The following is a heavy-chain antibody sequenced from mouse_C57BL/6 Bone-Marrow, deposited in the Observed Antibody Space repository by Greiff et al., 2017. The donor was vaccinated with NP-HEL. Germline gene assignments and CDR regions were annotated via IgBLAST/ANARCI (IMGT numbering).Heavy chain of an antibody. D-gene: IGHD3-2*02. CDR3: ARQLRLPDY. V-gene: IGHV1-64*01. Sequence: PEVQLQQSGASVKISCKASGYTFTSYWMHWVKQRPGQGLEWIGMIHPNSGSTNYNEKFKSKATLTVDKSSSTAYMQLSSLTSEDSAVYYCARQLRLPDYWGQGTTLTVSS. CDR2: IHPNSGST. CDR1: GYTFTSYW. J-gene: IGHJ2*01.